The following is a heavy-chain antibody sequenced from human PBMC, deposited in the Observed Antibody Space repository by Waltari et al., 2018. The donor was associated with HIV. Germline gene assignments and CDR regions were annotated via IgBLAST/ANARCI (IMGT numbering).Heavy chain of an antibody. V-gene: IGHV3-9*01. J-gene: IGHJ2*01. CDR3: AKDKRSGYGGNSVWYFDL. D-gene: IGHD4-17*01. CDR1: GFTFDAYA. Sequence: EVQLVESGGGLVQPGRSLRLSCAASGFTFDAYAMHWVRQAPGKDLEWVSGISWNSGTIGYADSVKGRFTISRDNAKNSLYLQMNSLRAEDTALYYCAKDKRSGYGGNSVWYFDLWGRGTLVTVSS. CDR2: ISWNSGTI.